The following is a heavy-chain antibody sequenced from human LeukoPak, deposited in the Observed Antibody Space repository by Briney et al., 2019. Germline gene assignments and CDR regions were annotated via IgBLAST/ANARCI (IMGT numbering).Heavy chain of an antibody. CDR2: IKHDGSEK. D-gene: IGHD6-19*01. V-gene: IGHV3-7*03. CDR3: ARLAVAGPFDY. Sequence: GGSLRLSCAASGFTFSNFWMSWVRQAPGKGLAWVANIKHDGSEKYYVDSVKGRFTISRDNAKNSLYLQMNSLRAEDTALYYCARLAVAGPFDYWGQGTLVTVSS. J-gene: IGHJ4*02. CDR1: GFTFSNFW.